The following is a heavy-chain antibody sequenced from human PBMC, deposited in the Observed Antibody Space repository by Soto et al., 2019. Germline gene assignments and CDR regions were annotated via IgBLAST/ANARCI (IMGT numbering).Heavy chain of an antibody. Sequence: SGPTLVNPTQTLTLTCSFSGFSLSTSGMSVSWIRQPPGKALEWLALIDWDDEKYYSTSLQTRLSIFKDTSKSLVVLTITNMDPVDTATYFCPRISGSFQKGFDSWGHGTLVTVSS. CDR3: PRISGSFQKGFDS. D-gene: IGHD1-26*01. J-gene: IGHJ4*01. V-gene: IGHV2-70*01. CDR1: GFSLSTSGMS. CDR2: IDWDDEK.